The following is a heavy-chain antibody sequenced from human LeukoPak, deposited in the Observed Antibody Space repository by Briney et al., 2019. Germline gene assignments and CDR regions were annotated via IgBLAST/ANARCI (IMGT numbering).Heavy chain of an antibody. D-gene: IGHD3-16*01. J-gene: IGHJ4*02. Sequence: GGSLRLSCAASGFTVSSNYMSWVRQAPGKGLEWVSVINSGGSTYYADSVKGRFTIPRDNSKNTLYLQMNSLRAEDTAVYYCARGGGDRPDLGFDYWGQGTLVTVSS. CDR2: INSGGST. CDR3: ARGGGDRPDLGFDY. V-gene: IGHV3-66*02. CDR1: GFTVSSNY.